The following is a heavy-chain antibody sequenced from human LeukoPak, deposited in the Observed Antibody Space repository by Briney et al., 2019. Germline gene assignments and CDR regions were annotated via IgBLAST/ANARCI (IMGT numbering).Heavy chain of an antibody. CDR3: ARDREKYYYDSSGYY. CDR2: ISSSSSTI. CDR1: GFTFSSYE. D-gene: IGHD3-22*01. V-gene: IGHV3-48*01. Sequence: GGSLRLSCAASGFTFSSYEMNWVRQAPGKGLEWVSYISSSSSTIYYADSVKGRFTISRDNAKNSLYLQMNSLRAEDTAVYYCARDREKYYYDSSGYYWGQGTLVTVSS. J-gene: IGHJ4*02.